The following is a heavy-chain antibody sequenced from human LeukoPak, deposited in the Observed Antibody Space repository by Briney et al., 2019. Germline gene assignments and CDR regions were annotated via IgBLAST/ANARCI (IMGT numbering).Heavy chain of an antibody. CDR3: AKDPRPGPRANYYMDV. Sequence: SGRSLRLSCAASGFTFSSYGMHWVRQAPGKGLEWVAVIWYDGSNKYYADSVKGRFTISRDNSKNTLYLQMNSLRAEDTAVYYCAKDPRPGPRANYYMDVWGKGTTVTVSS. D-gene: IGHD1-26*01. CDR2: IWYDGSNK. V-gene: IGHV3-33*06. CDR1: GFTFSSYG. J-gene: IGHJ6*03.